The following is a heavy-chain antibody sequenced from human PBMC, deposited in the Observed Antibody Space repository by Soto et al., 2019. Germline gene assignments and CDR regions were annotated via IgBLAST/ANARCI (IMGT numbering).Heavy chain of an antibody. D-gene: IGHD2-2*02. CDR2: TDPSDSYT. J-gene: IGHJ6*02. V-gene: IGHV5-10-1*01. Sequence: PGESLKISCKGSGYSFTSYWISWVRQMPGKGLEWMGRTDPSDSYTNYSPSFQGHVTISADKSISTAYLQWSSLKASDTAMYYCARRSIDIVVVPAAIRSYYYYYGMDVWGQGTTVTVSS. CDR3: ARRSIDIVVVPAAIRSYYYYYGMDV. CDR1: GYSFTSYW.